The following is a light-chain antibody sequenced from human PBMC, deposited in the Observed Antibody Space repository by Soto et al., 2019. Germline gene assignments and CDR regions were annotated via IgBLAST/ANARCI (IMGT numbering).Light chain of an antibody. V-gene: IGKV3-15*01. J-gene: IGKJ1*01. CDR2: GAS. CDR3: QRYNNWPPWT. CDR1: QSVTTN. Sequence: EVVMTESPATLSASPWERATLSCRASQSVTTNMAWYQQKPGQAPRLLIYGASTRATGIPARFSGSGSGTDFTLTISSLQSEDFAVYYCQRYNNWPPWTFGQGTKVDIK.